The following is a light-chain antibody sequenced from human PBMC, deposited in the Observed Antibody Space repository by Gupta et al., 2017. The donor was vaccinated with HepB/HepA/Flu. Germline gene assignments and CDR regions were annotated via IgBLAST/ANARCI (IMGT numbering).Light chain of an antibody. CDR1: QSVSSN. Sequence: EIVMTQSPATLSVSPGERATLSCRASQSVSSNLAWYQQKPGQAPRLLIYGASTRATGIPASFSGSGSGTEFTLTISSRQSEDFAVYYCQQYNNWPRTFGQGTXVEIK. CDR3: QQYNNWPRT. J-gene: IGKJ1*01. V-gene: IGKV3-15*01. CDR2: GAS.